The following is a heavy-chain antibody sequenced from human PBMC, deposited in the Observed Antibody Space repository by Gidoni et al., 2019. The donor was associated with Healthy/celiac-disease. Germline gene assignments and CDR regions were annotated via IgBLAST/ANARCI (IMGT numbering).Heavy chain of an antibody. Sequence: QVQLQESGPGLVKPSETLSLTCTVSGGSISSYYWSWIRQPPGKGLEWIGYNYYSGSTNYNPSLKSRVTISVDTSKNQFSLKLSSVTAADTAVYYCARDRLFYDAFDIWGQGTMVTVSS. CDR2: NYYSGST. CDR1: GGSISSYY. CDR3: ARDRLFYDAFDI. V-gene: IGHV4-59*01. J-gene: IGHJ3*02.